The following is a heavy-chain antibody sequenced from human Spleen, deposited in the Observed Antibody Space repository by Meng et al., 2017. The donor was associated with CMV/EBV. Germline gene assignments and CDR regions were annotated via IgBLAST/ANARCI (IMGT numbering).Heavy chain of an antibody. CDR2: ISSSGTYV. D-gene: IGHD1-26*01. V-gene: IGHV3-21*01. Sequence: GGSLRLSCAASGFTFSNYWMSWVRQAPGKGLEWVSSISSSGTYVHYADSVKGRFTISRDNAKNTLFLQMNSLRAEDTAVYYCARDSGSFTSADSWGQGALVTVSS. CDR3: ARDSGSFTSADS. CDR1: GFTFSNYW. J-gene: IGHJ4*02.